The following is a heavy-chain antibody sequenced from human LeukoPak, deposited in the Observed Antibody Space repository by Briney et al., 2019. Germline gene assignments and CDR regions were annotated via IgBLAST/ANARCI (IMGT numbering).Heavy chain of an antibody. CDR3: ARMGAIAGASANPDY. CDR1: GGSFSGYY. D-gene: IGHD4/OR15-4a*01. Sequence: PSETLSLTCAVYGGSFSGYYWSWIRQPPGKGLEWIGSIYHSGSTNYNPSLKSRVTISVDKSKNQFSLKLSSVTAADTAVYYCARMGAIAGASANPDYWGQGTLVTVSS. CDR2: IYHSGST. J-gene: IGHJ4*02. V-gene: IGHV4-34*01.